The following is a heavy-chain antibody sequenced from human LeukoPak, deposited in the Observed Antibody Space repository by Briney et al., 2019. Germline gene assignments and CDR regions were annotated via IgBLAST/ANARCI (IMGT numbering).Heavy chain of an antibody. CDR3: ARVRQGWYFDF. J-gene: IGHJ4*02. Sequence: PGGSLRLSCAASGFPLSGYSMSWVRQAPGKGLEWVSFISPTSNTIYYADSVKGRFTISRDNAKNSLSLQMNSLRDEDTALYYCARVRQGWYFDFWGQGTLVTVSS. CDR1: GFPLSGYS. CDR2: ISPTSNTI. V-gene: IGHV3-48*02. D-gene: IGHD2-15*01.